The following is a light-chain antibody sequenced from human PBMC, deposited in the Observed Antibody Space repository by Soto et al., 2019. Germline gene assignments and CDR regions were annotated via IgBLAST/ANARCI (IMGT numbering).Light chain of an antibody. CDR3: QQYADPPIT. CDR2: DAS. CDR1: QTVSRNY. J-gene: IGKJ4*01. Sequence: EIVLTQSPVTLSLSPGERATLSCGASQTVSRNYLAWYQQKPGLAPSLLIYDASTRATGIPDRFSGSGSGTDFTLTISRLEPEDSAVYYCQQYADPPITFGEGTKVEIK. V-gene: IGKV3D-20*01.